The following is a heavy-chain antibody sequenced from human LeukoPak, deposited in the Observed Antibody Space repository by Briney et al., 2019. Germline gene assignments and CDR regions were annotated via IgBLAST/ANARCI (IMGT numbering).Heavy chain of an antibody. CDR3: ARSLAPYDAFDI. V-gene: IGHV3-30*04. Sequence: GGSLRLSCAASGFTFSSYAMHWVRQAPGKGLEWVAVISYDGSNRYYADSVKGRFTISRDSSKNTLYLQMNSLRAEDTAVYYCARSLAPYDAFDIWGQGTMVTVSS. J-gene: IGHJ3*02. CDR1: GFTFSSYA. CDR2: ISYDGSNR.